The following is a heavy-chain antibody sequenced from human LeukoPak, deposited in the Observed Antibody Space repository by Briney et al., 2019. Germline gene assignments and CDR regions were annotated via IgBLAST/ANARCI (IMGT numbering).Heavy chain of an antibody. D-gene: IGHD3-16*01. V-gene: IGHV3-23*01. J-gene: IGHJ5*02. Sequence: GGSLRLSCAASGFTFSSFTMTWVRQAPGKGLEWVSAIGGRGGSTYYADSLGGRFTIARDNSKDMVYLQMNSLKVEDTAIYYCGKEGGAWGQGTKVTVSS. CDR1: GFTFSSFT. CDR3: GKEGGA. CDR2: IGGRGGST.